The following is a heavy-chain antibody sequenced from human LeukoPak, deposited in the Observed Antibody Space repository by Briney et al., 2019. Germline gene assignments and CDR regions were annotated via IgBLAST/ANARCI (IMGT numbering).Heavy chain of an antibody. CDR3: ARFRSVLWDFDY. D-gene: IGHD4/OR15-4a*01. CDR2: ISSSGRTI. CDR1: GSNFSNYS. V-gene: IGHV3-48*02. J-gene: IGHJ4*02. Sequence: PGGSLRLSCAASGSNFSNYSMNWVRQAPGKGLEWVSYISSSGRTIHHADSVKGRFTISRDNAKNSLYLQMNSLRDEDTAVYYCARFRSVLWDFDYWGQGTLVTVSS.